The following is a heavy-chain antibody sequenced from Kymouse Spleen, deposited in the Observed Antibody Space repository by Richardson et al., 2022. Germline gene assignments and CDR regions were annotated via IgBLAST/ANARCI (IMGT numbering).Heavy chain of an antibody. CDR1: GFTFDDYT. J-gene: IGHJ2*01. V-gene: IGHV3-43*01. D-gene: IGHD3-10*01. CDR3: AKDDSGSYYNWYFDL. Sequence: EVQLVESGGVVVQPGGSLRLSCAASGFTFDDYTMHWVRQAPGKGLEWVSLISWDGGSTYYADSVKGRFTISRDNSKNSLYLQMNSLRTEDTALYYCAKDDSGSYYNWYFDLWGRGTLVTVSS. CDR2: ISWDGGST.